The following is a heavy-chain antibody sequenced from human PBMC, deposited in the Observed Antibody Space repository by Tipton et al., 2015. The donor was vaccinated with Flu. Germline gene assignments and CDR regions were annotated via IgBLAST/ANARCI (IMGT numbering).Heavy chain of an antibody. V-gene: IGHV4-31*03. CDR1: GGSIGSGFSY. D-gene: IGHD4-23*01. J-gene: IGHJ3*02. Sequence: TLSLTCTVSGGSIGSGFSYWSWIRQHPGEGLEWIGYISDSGNSYYNPSLKSRVTMSVVTSKNQFSLKLSSVIAADTAVYYWARNYGGHIRGAFDIWGQGTMVTVSS. CDR2: ISDSGNS. CDR3: ARNYGGHIRGAFDI.